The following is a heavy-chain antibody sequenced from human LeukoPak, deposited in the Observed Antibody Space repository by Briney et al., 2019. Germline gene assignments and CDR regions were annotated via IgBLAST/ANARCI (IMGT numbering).Heavy chain of an antibody. D-gene: IGHD3-10*01. CDR2: INPNSGGT. CDR3: ATVGRSYGSGRAKVGY. J-gene: IGHJ4*02. Sequence: ASVKVSCKASGYTFTSYYMHWVRQAPGQGLEWMGWINPNSGGTNYAQKFQGRVTMTRDTSISTAYMELSRLRSDDTAVYYCATVGRSYGSGRAKVGYWGQGTLVTVSS. V-gene: IGHV1-2*02. CDR1: GYTFTSYY.